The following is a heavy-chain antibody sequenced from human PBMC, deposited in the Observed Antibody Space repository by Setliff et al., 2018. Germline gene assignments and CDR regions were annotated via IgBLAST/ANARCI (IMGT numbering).Heavy chain of an antibody. Sequence: HPGGSLRLSCVVSGLTVSNDFMGWVRQAPGKGLEWVSVIYNIGETRYADSVKGRFTISRDKSKNTLYLQVNSLRDEDTAVYYCGRGSKMSPNYINVWGKGTTVTVSS. J-gene: IGHJ6*03. D-gene: IGHD4-4*01. CDR1: GLTVSNDF. V-gene: IGHV3-66*01. CDR3: GRGSKMSPNYINV. CDR2: IYNIGET.